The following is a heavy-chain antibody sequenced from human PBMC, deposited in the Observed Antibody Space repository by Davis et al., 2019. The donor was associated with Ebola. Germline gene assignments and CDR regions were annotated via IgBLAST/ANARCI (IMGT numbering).Heavy chain of an antibody. V-gene: IGHV3-23*01. D-gene: IGHD5-24*01. CDR2: ISGSGGST. J-gene: IGHJ5*01. Sequence: GGSLRLSCAVSGVTFRNYAMSWVRQAPGKGLEWVSAISGSGGSTYYTDSVKGRFTISKDDSKNTLYLQMNSLRAEDTAVYYCTKIPHKWLQWLFDFWGPGTLVTVSS. CDR3: TKIPHKWLQWLFDF. CDR1: GVTFRNYA.